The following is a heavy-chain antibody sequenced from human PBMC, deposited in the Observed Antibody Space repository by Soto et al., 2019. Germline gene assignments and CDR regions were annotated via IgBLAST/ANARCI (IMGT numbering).Heavy chain of an antibody. CDR1: GYTFTSYH. CDR2: ISAYNGNT. V-gene: IGHV1-18*01. Sequence: QVQLVQSGAEVKKPGASVKVSCKASGYTFTSYHITWVRQAPGQGREWMGWISAYNGNTNYAQKLQGRGTMTTDTSTSTAYRELRSLRSDDTAVYYWARDSPPPREWGQGTLVTVSS. CDR3: ARDSPPPRE. J-gene: IGHJ4*02.